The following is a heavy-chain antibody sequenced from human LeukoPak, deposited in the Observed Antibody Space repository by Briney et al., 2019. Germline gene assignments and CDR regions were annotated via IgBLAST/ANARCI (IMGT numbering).Heavy chain of an antibody. CDR1: GGTFSSYA. J-gene: IGHJ3*02. CDR2: IIPIFSTA. CDR3: ARGLTVRHYRSGSSVYDAFDI. D-gene: IGHD3-10*01. Sequence: SVKVSCKASGGTFSSYAISWVRQAPRQGREWMGGIIPIFSTANYAQKFQGRVTITADESTSTAYMELSSLRSEDTAVYYCARGLTVRHYRSGSSVYDAFDIWGQGTMVTVSS. V-gene: IGHV1-69*01.